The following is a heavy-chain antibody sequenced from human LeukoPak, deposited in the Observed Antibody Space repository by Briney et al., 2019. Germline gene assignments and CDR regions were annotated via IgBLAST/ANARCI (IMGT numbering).Heavy chain of an antibody. J-gene: IGHJ4*02. CDR1: GYTFTSYG. CDR2: ISAYNGNT. Sequence: ASVKVSCKASGYTFTSYGISWVRQAHGQGLEWMGWISAYNGNTNYAQKLQGRVTMTTDTSTSTAYMELRSLRSDDTAVYYCAIHIGYCSGGSCYPPAGDFDYWGQGTLVTVSS. D-gene: IGHD2-15*01. CDR3: AIHIGYCSGGSCYPPAGDFDY. V-gene: IGHV1-18*01.